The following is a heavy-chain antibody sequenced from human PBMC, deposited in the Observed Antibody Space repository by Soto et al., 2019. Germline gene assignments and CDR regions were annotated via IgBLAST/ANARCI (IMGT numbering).Heavy chain of an antibody. V-gene: IGHV1-46*02. Sequence: ALLQISDKASVYSDNSYYMQWVRQAPGQGLEWMGIINPSGGSTSYAQKFQGRVTMTRDTSTSTVYMELSSLRSEDTAVYYCARVIAVAGLDYWGQGTLVTVSS. CDR2: INPSGGST. CDR3: ARVIAVAGLDY. D-gene: IGHD6-19*01. CDR1: VYSDNSYY. J-gene: IGHJ4*02.